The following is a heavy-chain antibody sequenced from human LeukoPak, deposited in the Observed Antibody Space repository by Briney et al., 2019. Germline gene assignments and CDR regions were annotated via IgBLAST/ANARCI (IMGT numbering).Heavy chain of an antibody. CDR2: ISAYNGNT. V-gene: IGHV1-18*04. CDR1: GYTFTGYY. D-gene: IGHD3-22*01. Sequence: ASVKVSCKASGYTFTGYYMHWVRQAPGQGLEWMGWISAYNGNTNYAQKLQGRVTMTTDTSTSTAYMELRSLRSDDTAVYYCARKDSDDSSGYGLWGQGTLVTVSS. CDR3: ARKDSDDSSGYGL. J-gene: IGHJ4*02.